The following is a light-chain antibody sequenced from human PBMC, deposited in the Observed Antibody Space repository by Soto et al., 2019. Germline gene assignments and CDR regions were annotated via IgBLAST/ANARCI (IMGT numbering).Light chain of an antibody. Sequence: IQLTQSPSSLSASVGGRVTITCRASQDIAIYLAWYQQKPGEAPKLLIYAASTLYGGVPARFSGSGSGTEFTLTISSLQSEDFAVYYCQHFNNWPLTFGGGTKVDIK. CDR1: QDIAIY. J-gene: IGKJ4*01. V-gene: IGKV1-9*01. CDR3: QHFNNWPLT. CDR2: AAS.